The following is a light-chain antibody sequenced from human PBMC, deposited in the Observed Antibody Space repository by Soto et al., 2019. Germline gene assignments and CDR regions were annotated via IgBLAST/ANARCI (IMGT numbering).Light chain of an antibody. V-gene: IGKV3-15*01. CDR2: GAS. Sequence: EIVMTQSPATLSVSPGERATLSCRASQSVSSNLAWYQQEPGQAPRLLIYGASTRATGIPARFSGSGSATEFTLTISSLQSEDFAVYCCQQYNNWPPLTFGGGTKVEIK. CDR1: QSVSSN. J-gene: IGKJ4*01. CDR3: QQYNNWPPLT.